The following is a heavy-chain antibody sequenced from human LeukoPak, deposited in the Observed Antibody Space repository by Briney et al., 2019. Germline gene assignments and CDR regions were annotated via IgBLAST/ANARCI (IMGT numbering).Heavy chain of an antibody. Sequence: HSGGSLRLSCEASGFRFSDYAMTWVRQAPGKGLEWVSYISSPGTSIFYADSVKGRFIISRDNAKNALYLQPNSLRAEDTAVYYCAKRGMPTSAYYFDSWGQGTRVTVSS. CDR3: AKRGMPTSAYYFDS. J-gene: IGHJ4*02. D-gene: IGHD2-21*01. CDR1: GFRFSDYA. CDR2: ISSPGTSI. V-gene: IGHV3-23*01.